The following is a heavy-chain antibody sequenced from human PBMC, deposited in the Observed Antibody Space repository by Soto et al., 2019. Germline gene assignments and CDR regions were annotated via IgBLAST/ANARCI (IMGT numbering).Heavy chain of an antibody. J-gene: IGHJ6*02. V-gene: IGHV3-23*01. CDR3: ASGSYYYYYGMDV. Sequence: EVQLLESGGGLVQPGGSLRLSCAASGFTFSSYAMSWVRQAPGKGLEWVSAISGSGGSTYYADSVKGRFTISRDNSKNTLYLQMNSLRAEDTAVYYCASGSYYYYYGMDVCGQGTTVTVSS. D-gene: IGHD5-12*01. CDR1: GFTFSSYA. CDR2: ISGSGGST.